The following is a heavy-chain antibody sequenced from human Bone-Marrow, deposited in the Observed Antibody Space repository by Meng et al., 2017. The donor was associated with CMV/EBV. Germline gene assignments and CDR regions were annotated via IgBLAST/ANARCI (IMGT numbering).Heavy chain of an antibody. CDR2: ISYDGSNK. V-gene: IGHV3-30*04. CDR3: AKMPGTTGRGYYYYGMDV. Sequence: GESLKISCAASGFTFRSYAMHWVRQAPGKGLEWVAVISYDGSNKYYADSVKGRFTISRDNSKNTLYLQMNSLRAEDTAVYYCAKMPGTTGRGYYYYGMDVWGQGTTVTVSS. CDR1: GFTFRSYA. J-gene: IGHJ6*02. D-gene: IGHD1-7*01.